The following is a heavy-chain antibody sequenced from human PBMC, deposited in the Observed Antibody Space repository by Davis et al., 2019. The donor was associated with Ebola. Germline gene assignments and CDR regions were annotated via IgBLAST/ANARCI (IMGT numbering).Heavy chain of an antibody. CDR2: ISYDGSNE. V-gene: IGHV3-30-3*01. D-gene: IGHD5-24*01. CDR3: AGESTRPFDY. J-gene: IGHJ4*02. Sequence: PGGSLRLSCAASGFTFSSFPMHWVRQAPGRGPEWVAIISYDGSNEHYADSVKGRFTIPRDNSKNALYLQMNSLRDEDTAVYYCAGESTRPFDYWGQGTLVAVS. CDR1: GFTFSSFP.